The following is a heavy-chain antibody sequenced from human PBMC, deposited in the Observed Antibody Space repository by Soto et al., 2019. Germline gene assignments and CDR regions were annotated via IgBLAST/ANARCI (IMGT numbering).Heavy chain of an antibody. CDR3: ARGPLHLGEVSLYRFIY. V-gene: IGHV1-24*01. D-gene: IGHD3-16*02. CDR1: GYTLTELS. J-gene: IGHJ4*02. Sequence: ASVKVSCKVSGYTLTELSMHWVRQAPGKGLEWMGGFDPEDGETIYAQKFQGRVTMTEDTSTDTAYMELSSLRSEDTAVYYCARGPLHLGEVSLYRFIYWGQGTLVTVSS. CDR2: FDPEDGET.